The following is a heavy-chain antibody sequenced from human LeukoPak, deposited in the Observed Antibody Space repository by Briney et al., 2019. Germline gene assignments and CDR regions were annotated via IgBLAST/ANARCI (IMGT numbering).Heavy chain of an antibody. J-gene: IGHJ4*02. D-gene: IGHD2-2*01. CDR3: AKGLPATLLDY. CDR2: ISDSGSTI. CDR1: GFTFSDYY. Sequence: SGGSLRLSCAASGFTFSDYYMSWIRQAPGKGLEWVSYISDSGSTIYYADSVKGRFTISRDNAKNSLYLQMNSLRAEDTAVYYCAKGLPATLLDYWGQGTLVTVSS. V-gene: IGHV3-11*01.